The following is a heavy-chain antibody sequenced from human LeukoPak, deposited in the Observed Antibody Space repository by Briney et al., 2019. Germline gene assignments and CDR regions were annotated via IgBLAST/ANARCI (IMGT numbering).Heavy chain of an antibody. CDR3: ARVVMAVAGSYYYYYGMDV. V-gene: IGHV1-18*04. CDR1: GYTFTSSG. J-gene: IGHJ6*04. CDR2: ISAYNGNT. Sequence: ASVKVSCKASGYTFTSSGISWVRQAPGQRLEWMGWISAYNGNTNYAQKRQGRVTMTTDTSTSTAYMELRSLRSDDTAVYYCARVVMAVAGSYYYYYGMDVWGKGTTVTVSS. D-gene: IGHD6-19*01.